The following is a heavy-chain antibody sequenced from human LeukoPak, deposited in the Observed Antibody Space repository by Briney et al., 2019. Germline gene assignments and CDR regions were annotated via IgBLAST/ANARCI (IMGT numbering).Heavy chain of an antibody. CDR1: RYTFTSYA. D-gene: IGHD3-10*01. Sequence: ASVKVSCKASRYTFTSYAMHWVRQAPGQRLEWMGWINAGNGNTKYSQKFQGRVTITRDTSASTAYMELSSLRSEDTAVYYCARGITMVRGDILNYWGQGTLVTVSS. CDR2: INAGNGNT. V-gene: IGHV1-3*01. CDR3: ARGITMVRGDILNY. J-gene: IGHJ4*02.